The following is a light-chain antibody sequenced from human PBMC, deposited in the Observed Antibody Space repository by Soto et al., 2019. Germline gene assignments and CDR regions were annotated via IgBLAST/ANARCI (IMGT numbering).Light chain of an antibody. V-gene: IGKV1-39*01. Sequence: IQMTQSPSSLSASLGDRVTITSRASQRISIYLNWYQQKPGKAAKLLIYAASSLQRGVPSRFSGSGSGTDFTLTISSLQPYDFATYYCQQSYSTPRTFGQGT. CDR2: AAS. CDR3: QQSYSTPRT. J-gene: IGKJ1*01. CDR1: QRISIY.